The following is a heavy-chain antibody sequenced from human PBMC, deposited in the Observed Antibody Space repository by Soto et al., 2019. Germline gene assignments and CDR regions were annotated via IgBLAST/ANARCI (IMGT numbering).Heavy chain of an antibody. V-gene: IGHV2-5*01. CDR2: IYWNDDK. CDR3: AHRVTYYYDSSGYYWFDP. CDR1: GFSLSTSGVG. J-gene: IGHJ5*02. D-gene: IGHD3-22*01. Sequence: SGPTLVNPTQALTLTCTFSGFSLSTSGVGVGWIRQPPGKALEWLALIYWNDDKRYSPSLKSRLTITKDTSKNQVVLTMTNMDPVDTATYYCAHRVTYYYDSSGYYWFDPWGQGTLVTVSS.